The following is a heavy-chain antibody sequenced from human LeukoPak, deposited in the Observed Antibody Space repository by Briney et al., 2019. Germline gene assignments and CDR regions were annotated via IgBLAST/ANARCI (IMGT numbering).Heavy chain of an antibody. D-gene: IGHD6-13*01. Sequence: PGGSLRLSCAASGFTVSISYMSWVRQAPGKGLEWVSVIYSGGSTYYADSVKGRFTISRDNSKNTLYLQMNSLRAEDTAVYYCARVVAAAGVNWFDPWGQGTLVTVSS. CDR2: IYSGGST. V-gene: IGHV3-66*02. J-gene: IGHJ5*02. CDR1: GFTVSISY. CDR3: ARVVAAAGVNWFDP.